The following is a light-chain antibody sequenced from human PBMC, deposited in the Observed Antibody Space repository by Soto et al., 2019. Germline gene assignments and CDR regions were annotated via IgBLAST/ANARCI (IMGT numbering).Light chain of an antibody. Sequence: QSVLTQPPSASGSPGQSVTISCTGTSSDVGGYNYVSWYQHHPGKAPKLMIYEVTKRPSGVPDRFSGSRSGNTASLTVSGLQADDEAHYYCSSYAGSSSWVFGRGTKLTV. J-gene: IGLJ3*02. CDR1: SSDVGGYNY. CDR3: SSYAGSSSWV. CDR2: EVT. V-gene: IGLV2-8*01.